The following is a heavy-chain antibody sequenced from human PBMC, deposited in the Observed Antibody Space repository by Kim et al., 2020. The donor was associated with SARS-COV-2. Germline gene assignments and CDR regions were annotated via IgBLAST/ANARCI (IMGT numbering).Heavy chain of an antibody. V-gene: IGHV3-23*01. Sequence: GGSLRLSCAASGFTFSTSSMGWVRQAPGKGLEWVSRISWDGTRTYYADSVKGRVTMSSDKSRNTLYLHMNNLRVEDTAVYYCAKGVINSGFDYWGQGTQVTVSS. CDR1: GFTFSTSS. CDR2: ISWDGTRT. CDR3: AKGVINSGFDY. D-gene: IGHD1-26*01. J-gene: IGHJ4*02.